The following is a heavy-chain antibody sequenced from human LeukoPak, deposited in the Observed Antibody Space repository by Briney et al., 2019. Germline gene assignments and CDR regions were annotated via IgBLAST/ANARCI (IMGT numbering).Heavy chain of an antibody. D-gene: IGHD2-15*01. J-gene: IGHJ4*02. CDR1: GFTFSGYG. CDR3: ARGTECSGGSCYLGGYYFDY. V-gene: IGHV3-30*02. CDR2: IRYDGSNK. Sequence: GGSLRLSCAASGFTFSGYGMHWVRQAPGKGLEWVAFIRYDGSNKYYADSMKGRFTISRDNSKNTLYLQMNSLRAEDTAVYYCARGTECSGGSCYLGGYYFDYWGQGTLVTVSS.